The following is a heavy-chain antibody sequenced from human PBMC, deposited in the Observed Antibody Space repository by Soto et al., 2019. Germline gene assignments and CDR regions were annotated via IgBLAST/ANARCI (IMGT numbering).Heavy chain of an antibody. Sequence: GGSLRLSCAASGFTVSSNYMSWVRQAPGKGLEWVSVIYSGGSTYYADSVKGRFTISRHNSKNTLYLQMNSLRAEDTAVYYCARVVLGQAGSSWLDYWGQGTLVTVSS. CDR2: IYSGGST. J-gene: IGHJ4*02. D-gene: IGHD6-13*01. CDR3: ARVVLGQAGSSWLDY. CDR1: GFTVSSNY. V-gene: IGHV3-53*04.